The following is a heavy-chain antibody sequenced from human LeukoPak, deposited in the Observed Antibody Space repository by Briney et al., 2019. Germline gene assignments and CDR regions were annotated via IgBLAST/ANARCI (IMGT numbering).Heavy chain of an antibody. CDR2: IYSGGST. D-gene: IGHD1-20*01. CDR1: RFTFSNYN. CDR3: ATHGRYNWNY. J-gene: IGHJ4*02. Sequence: PGGSLRLSCAASRFTFSNYNMNWVRQAPGEGLEWVSVIYSGGSTYYADSVKGRFTISRHNSKNTLYLQMNSLRAEDTAVYYCATHGRYNWNYWGQGTLVTVSS. V-gene: IGHV3-53*04.